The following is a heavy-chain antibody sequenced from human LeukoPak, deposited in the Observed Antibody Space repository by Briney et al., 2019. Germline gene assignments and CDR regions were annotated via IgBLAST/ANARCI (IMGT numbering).Heavy chain of an antibody. CDR3: ARESLDTVDIDY. CDR1: GYTFTGYY. D-gene: IGHD5-18*01. Sequence: ASVKVSCKASGYTFTGYYMHWVRQAPGQGLEWMGWINPNSGGTNYAQKFQGRVTMTRDTSISTAYMELSRLRSDNTAVYYCARESLDTVDIDYWGQGTLVTVSS. J-gene: IGHJ4*02. CDR2: INPNSGGT. V-gene: IGHV1-2*02.